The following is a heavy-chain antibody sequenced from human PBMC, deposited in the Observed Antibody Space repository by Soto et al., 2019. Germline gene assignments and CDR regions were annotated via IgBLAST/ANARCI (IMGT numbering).Heavy chain of an antibody. J-gene: IGHJ6*02. V-gene: IGHV3-33*01. CDR1: GFTFSSYG. CDR2: IWYDGSTK. Sequence: QVQLVDSGGGVVQPGRSLRLSCAASGFTFSSYGMHWVRLAPCEGLEWVAVIWYDGSTKYYADSVKGRFTISRDNSKNTLYLQMNSLRAEDTAVYYCASGGRLWPVLDVWGQGTTVTVSS. D-gene: IGHD3-10*01. CDR3: ASGGRLWPVLDV.